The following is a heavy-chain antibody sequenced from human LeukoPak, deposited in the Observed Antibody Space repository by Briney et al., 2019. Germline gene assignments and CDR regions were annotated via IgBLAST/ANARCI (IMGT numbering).Heavy chain of an antibody. CDR2: IYTSGST. CDR1: GGSLSSYY. V-gene: IGHV4-4*07. D-gene: IGHD3-22*01. CDR3: ARDRYYYDSSGYYYDY. Sequence: SETLSLTCTVSGGSLSSYYWSWIRQPAGKGLEWIGRIYTSGSTNYNPSLKSRVTMSVDTSKNQCSLKLSSVTAADTAVYYCARDRYYYDSSGYYYDYWGQGTLVTVSS. J-gene: IGHJ4*02.